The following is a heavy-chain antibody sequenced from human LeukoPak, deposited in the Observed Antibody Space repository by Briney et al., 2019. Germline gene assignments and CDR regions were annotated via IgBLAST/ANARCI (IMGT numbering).Heavy chain of an antibody. Sequence: GGSLRLSCAASGYTFSRYSMNWVRQAPGKGLEWVSSISSSSSHIYYADSVTGRFTISRDNAKNSLYLQMNSLRDEDTAVYYCASVYDFWSGYYVADGGLPDYWGQGTLVTVSS. V-gene: IGHV3-21*01. CDR2: ISSSSSHI. CDR1: GYTFSRYS. J-gene: IGHJ4*01. D-gene: IGHD3-3*01. CDR3: ASVYDFWSGYYVADGGLPDY.